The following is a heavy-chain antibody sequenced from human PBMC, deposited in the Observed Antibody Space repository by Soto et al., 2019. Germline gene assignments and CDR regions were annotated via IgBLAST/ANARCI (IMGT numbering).Heavy chain of an antibody. CDR2: ISYDGTNK. Sequence: QVQLVESGGGVVQPGRSLRLSCAASGFTFSSYTMHWVRQAPGKGLEWVAVISYDGTNKYFADSVKGRFTLSRDNSKNTLYLQMNSLTAEDTAVYLCARDRGDYGGDSRSFDIWGQGTMVSVSS. V-gene: IGHV3-30-3*01. D-gene: IGHD2-21*02. CDR3: ARDRGDYGGDSRSFDI. J-gene: IGHJ3*02. CDR1: GFTFSSYT.